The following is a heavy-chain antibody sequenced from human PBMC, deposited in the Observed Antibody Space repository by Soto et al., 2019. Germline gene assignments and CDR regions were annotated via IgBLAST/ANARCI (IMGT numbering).Heavy chain of an antibody. CDR2: IYYSGST. Sequence: SETLSLTCTVSGGSISSYYWSWIRQPPGKGLEWIGYIYYSGSTNYNPSLKSRVPISVDTSKNQFPLKLSSVTAADTAVHYCARGGPYYYDRSGAQPPLNWFDPCGQATLLTVSS. CDR3: ARGGPYYYDRSGAQPPLNWFDP. CDR1: GGSISSYY. D-gene: IGHD3-22*01. V-gene: IGHV4-59*01. J-gene: IGHJ5*02.